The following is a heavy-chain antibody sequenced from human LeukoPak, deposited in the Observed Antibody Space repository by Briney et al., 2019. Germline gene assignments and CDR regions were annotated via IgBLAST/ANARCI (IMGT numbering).Heavy chain of an antibody. J-gene: IGHJ4*02. Sequence: GGSLGLSCAASGFTFDDYAMHWVRQAPGKGLEWGSGISWNSGSIGYADSVKGRFTISRDNAKNSLYLQMNSLRAEDTALYYCAKDFYDILTGFDYWGQGTLVTVSS. CDR1: GFTFDDYA. V-gene: IGHV3-9*01. CDR3: AKDFYDILTGFDY. CDR2: ISWNSGSI. D-gene: IGHD3-9*01.